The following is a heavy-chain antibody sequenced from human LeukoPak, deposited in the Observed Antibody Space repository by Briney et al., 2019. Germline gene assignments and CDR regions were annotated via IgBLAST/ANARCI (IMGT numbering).Heavy chain of an antibody. CDR2: MSGSGGRT. D-gene: IGHD3-22*01. J-gene: IGHJ4*02. CDR3: AKRGVVIRVILVGFHKEAYYFDS. CDR1: GITLSNYG. V-gene: IGHV3-23*01. Sequence: HTGGSLRLSCAVSGITLSNYGMSWVRQAPGKGLEWVAGMSGSGGRTNYADSVKGRFIISRDNPKNTLYLQMNSLRAEDTAVYFCAKRGVVIRVILVGFHKEAYYFDSWGQGALVTVSS.